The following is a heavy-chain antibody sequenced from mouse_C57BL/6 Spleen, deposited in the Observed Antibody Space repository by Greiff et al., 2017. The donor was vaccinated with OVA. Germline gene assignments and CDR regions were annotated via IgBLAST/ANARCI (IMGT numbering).Heavy chain of an antibody. V-gene: IGHV1-80*01. CDR2: IYPGDGDT. J-gene: IGHJ4*01. Sequence: VQLQQSGAELVKPGASVKISCKASGYAFSSYWMNWVKQRPGKGLEWIGQIYPGDGDTNYNGKFKGKATLTADKSSSTAYMQLSSLTSEDSAVYFCAGQLRPSYAMDYWGQGTSVTVSS. D-gene: IGHD3-2*02. CDR3: AGQLRPSYAMDY. CDR1: GYAFSSYW.